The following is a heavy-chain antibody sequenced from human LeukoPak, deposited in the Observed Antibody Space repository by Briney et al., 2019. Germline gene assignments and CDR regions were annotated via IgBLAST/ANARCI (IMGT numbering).Heavy chain of an antibody. CDR2: IKQDGSEK. J-gene: IGHJ3*02. V-gene: IGHV3-7*01. D-gene: IGHD3-22*01. CDR3: ARGGSGYYYVGAFDI. CDR1: GFTFSSYA. Sequence: PGGSLRLSCAASGFTFSSYAMSWVRQAPGKGLEWVANIKQDGSEKYYVDSVKGRFTISRDNAKNSLYLQMNSLRAEDTAVYYCARGGSGYYYVGAFDIWGQGTMVTVSS.